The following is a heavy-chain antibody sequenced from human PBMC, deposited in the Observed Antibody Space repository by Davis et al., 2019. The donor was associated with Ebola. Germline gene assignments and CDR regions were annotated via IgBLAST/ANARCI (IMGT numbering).Heavy chain of an antibody. CDR1: GFTFSSYA. CDR3: ARDSDDYSFDY. Sequence: GESLKISCAASGFTFSSYAMHWVRQAPGKGLEYVSAISSNGGSTYYANSVKGRFTISRDNSKNTLYLQMGSLRAEDTAVYYCARDSDDYSFDYWGQGTLVTVSS. D-gene: IGHD4-11*01. V-gene: IGHV3-64*01. CDR2: ISSNGGST. J-gene: IGHJ4*02.